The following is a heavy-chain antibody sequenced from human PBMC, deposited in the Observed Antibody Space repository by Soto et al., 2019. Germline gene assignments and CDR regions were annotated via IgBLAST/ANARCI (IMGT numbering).Heavy chain of an antibody. CDR2: MNPNSGNT. Sequence: QVQLGQSEAEVKKPGASVKVSCKASGYTFTSYDINWVRQATGQGLEWMGWMNPNSGNTGYAQKFQGRVTMTRNTSISTAYTELSSLRSEDTAVYYCARERSAAGTGWFDPWGQGTLVTVSS. CDR1: GYTFTSYD. D-gene: IGHD6-13*01. V-gene: IGHV1-8*01. CDR3: ARERSAAGTGWFDP. J-gene: IGHJ5*02.